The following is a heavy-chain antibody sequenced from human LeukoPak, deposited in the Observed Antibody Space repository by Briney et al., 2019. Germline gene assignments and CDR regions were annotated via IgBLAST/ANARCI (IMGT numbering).Heavy chain of an antibody. CDR2: ISGSGGST. J-gene: IGHJ6*03. CDR3: VRDISPHYTDV. V-gene: IGHV3-23*01. Sequence: GGSLRLSCAASGFTFSSYAMSWVRQAPGKGLEWVSAISGSGGSTYYADSVKGRFTISRDNVKNTAYLQMNSLRAEDTAVYYCVRDISPHYTDVWGKGTTVTVSS. CDR1: GFTFSSYA.